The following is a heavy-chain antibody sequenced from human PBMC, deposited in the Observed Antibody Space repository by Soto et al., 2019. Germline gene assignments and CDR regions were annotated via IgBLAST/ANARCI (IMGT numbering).Heavy chain of an antibody. CDR1: GFTFSTYG. CDR3: AKEFQWELHAFDI. CDR2: MGNDGITT. D-gene: IGHD1-26*01. Sequence: GGSLRLSCAASGFTFSTYGMHWVRQAPGKGLERVAVMGNDGITTFYADSVKGRFTISRDNSKNTLFLQVNSLRADDTAVYYCAKEFQWELHAFDIWGQGTMVTVSS. V-gene: IGHV3-30*02. J-gene: IGHJ3*02.